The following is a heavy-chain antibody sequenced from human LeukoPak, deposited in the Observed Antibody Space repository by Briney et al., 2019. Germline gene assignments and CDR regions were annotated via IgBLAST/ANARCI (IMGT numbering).Heavy chain of an antibody. J-gene: IGHJ6*02. CDR2: INPNGSDR. Sequence: PGGSLRLSCAASGLTFSGYWMRWVRLAPGKGLAWVVSINPNGSDRYYVDSAKGRFTISRDNPKNSLYLQMNSLRAEDTAVYYCARTMYDAMDVLGQGTTVTVTS. CDR1: GLTFSGYW. CDR3: ARTMYDAMDV. V-gene: IGHV3-7*04. D-gene: IGHD3-10*02.